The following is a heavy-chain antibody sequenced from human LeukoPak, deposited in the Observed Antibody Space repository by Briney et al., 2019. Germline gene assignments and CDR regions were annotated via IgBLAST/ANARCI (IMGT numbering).Heavy chain of an antibody. V-gene: IGHV4-59*08. D-gene: IGHD3-16*01. CDR3: ARYGGYYFDY. CDR1: GGFISSYY. CDR2: IHNSVT. Sequence: SETLSLTCTVSGGFISSYYWTWIRQPPGKGLEWIGYIHNSVTNSKPSLKSRVTISVDTSKNQSSLKLSSVTAADTAVYYCARYGGYYFDYWGQGTLVTVSS. J-gene: IGHJ4*02.